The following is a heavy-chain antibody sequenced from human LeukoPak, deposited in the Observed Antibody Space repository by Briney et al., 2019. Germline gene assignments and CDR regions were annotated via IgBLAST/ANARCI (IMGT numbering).Heavy chain of an antibody. CDR1: GFTFSSYG. V-gene: IGHV3-33*06. D-gene: IGHD3-22*01. J-gene: IGHJ4*02. CDR2: IWYDGSNK. Sequence: GGSLRLSCAASGFTFSSYGMHWVRQAPGKGLEWVAVIWYDGSNKYYADSVKGRFTTSRDNSKNTLYLQMNSLRAEDTAVYYCAKDLDSGGYYYFDYWGQGTLVTVSS. CDR3: AKDLDSGGYYYFDY.